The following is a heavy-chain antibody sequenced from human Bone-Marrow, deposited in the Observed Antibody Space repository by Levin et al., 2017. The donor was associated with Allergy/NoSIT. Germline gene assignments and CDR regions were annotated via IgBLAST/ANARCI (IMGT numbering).Heavy chain of an antibody. CDR2: VIPIFDTP. Sequence: VASVKVSCKAYGGTFSGYAVSWVRQAPGQGLEWMGRVIPIFDTPNYAQKFQGRVTITADKSTNTAYMELNSLTSADTAVYYCARGITEWFGELFNPWGQGTLVTVSS. CDR3: ARGITEWFGELFNP. CDR1: GGTFSGYA. J-gene: IGHJ5*02. V-gene: IGHV1-69*06. D-gene: IGHD3-10*01.